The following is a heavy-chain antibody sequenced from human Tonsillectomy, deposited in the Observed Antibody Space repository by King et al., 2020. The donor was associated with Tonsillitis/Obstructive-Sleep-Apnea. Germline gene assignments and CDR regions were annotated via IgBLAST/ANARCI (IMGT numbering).Heavy chain of an antibody. CDR1: GFTFSNAW. CDR3: ATDSSGYPSSFDY. V-gene: IGHV3-15*07. CDR2: IKSKTDGGTT. Sequence: VQLVQSGGGLVKPGGSLRLSCAASGFTFSNAWMNWVRQAPGKGLECVGRIKSKTDGGTTDYAAPVKGRFTISRDDSKNTLYLQMNSLKTEDSAVYYCATDSSGYPSSFDYWGQGTLVTVSA. J-gene: IGHJ4*02. D-gene: IGHD3-22*01.